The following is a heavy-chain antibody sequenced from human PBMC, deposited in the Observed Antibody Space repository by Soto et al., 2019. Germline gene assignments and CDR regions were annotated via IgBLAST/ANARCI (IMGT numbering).Heavy chain of an antibody. Sequence: GGSLRLSCAASVFTFSSYAMSWVRQAPGKGLEWVSAISGSGGSTYYADSVKGRFTISRDNSKNTLYLQMNSLRAEDTAVYYCAKDHPPPKNSDYYYYGMDVWGQGTTVTVSS. CDR1: VFTFSSYA. CDR3: AKDHPPPKNSDYYYYGMDV. CDR2: ISGSGGST. V-gene: IGHV3-23*01. D-gene: IGHD1-7*01. J-gene: IGHJ6*02.